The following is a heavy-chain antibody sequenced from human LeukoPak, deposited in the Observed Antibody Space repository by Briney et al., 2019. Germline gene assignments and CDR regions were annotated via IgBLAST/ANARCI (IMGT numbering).Heavy chain of an antibody. Sequence: ASVKVSCKASGYTFTGYYMHWVRQAPGQGPEWMGWINPNTGDTHYAQKFQGRVTLTRDTSITTVYMELSRLTSDDTAIFYCAVAPGDYRGQGTLVTVSS. D-gene: IGHD2-21*01. CDR1: GYTFTGYY. CDR3: AVAPGDY. CDR2: INPNTGDT. V-gene: IGHV1-2*02. J-gene: IGHJ4*02.